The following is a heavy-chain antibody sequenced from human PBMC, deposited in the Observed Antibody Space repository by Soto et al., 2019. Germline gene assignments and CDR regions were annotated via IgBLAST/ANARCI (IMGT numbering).Heavy chain of an antibody. Sequence: SETLSLTCTVSGDYINSDYYWSWIRQPPGKGLEWIGHIYYTGGTFENPSLKSRLTMSIDTSKNQFSLKLNSVTAADTAVYYCARHLKAVAAAMAYWGQGIPVTVSS. CDR1: GDYINSDYY. J-gene: IGHJ4*02. V-gene: IGHV4-30-4*01. CDR2: IYYTGGT. D-gene: IGHD6-19*01. CDR3: ARHLKAVAAAMAY.